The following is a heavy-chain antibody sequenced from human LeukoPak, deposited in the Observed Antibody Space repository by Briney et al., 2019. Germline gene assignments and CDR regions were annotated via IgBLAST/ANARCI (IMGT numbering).Heavy chain of an antibody. CDR3: ARSQDWGYDY. D-gene: IGHD7-27*01. Sequence: SQTLSLTCAISGDSVSSNTVGWHWIRQSPSRGLEWLGRTYYRSKWYNDYATSVKGRITINSDTSKNQFSLQLNSVTPEDTAVYYCARSQDWGYDYWGQGTLVTVSS. J-gene: IGHJ4*02. CDR2: TYYRSKWYN. V-gene: IGHV6-1*01. CDR1: GDSVSSNTVG.